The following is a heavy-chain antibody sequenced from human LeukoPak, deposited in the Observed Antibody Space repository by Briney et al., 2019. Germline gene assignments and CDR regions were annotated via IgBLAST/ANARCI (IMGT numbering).Heavy chain of an antibody. CDR2: ISSSSSYI. CDR1: GFTFSSYS. D-gene: IGHD3-22*01. J-gene: IGHJ3*02. V-gene: IGHV3-21*01. CDR3: ASTIVVGVGAFDI. Sequence: PGGSLRLSCAASGFTFSSYSMNWVRQAPGKGLEWVPSISSSSSYIYYADSVKGRFTISRDNAKNSLYLQMNSLRAEDTAVYYCASTIVVGVGAFDIWGQGTMVTVSS.